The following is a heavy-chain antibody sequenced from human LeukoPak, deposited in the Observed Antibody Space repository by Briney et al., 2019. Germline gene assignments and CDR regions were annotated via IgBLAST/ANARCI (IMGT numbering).Heavy chain of an antibody. CDR2: IYYTGST. CDR1: GGSISSYF. V-gene: IGHV4-59*01. CDR3: ARTLSRWDPFDY. D-gene: IGHD1-26*01. J-gene: IGHJ4*02. Sequence: PSETLSLTCTISGGSISSYFWSWIRQPPGKGLEWIGYIYYTGSTNYNPSLKSRVIISLDTSRNQFSLKLSSVTAADTAVYYCARTLSRWDPFDYWGQGTLVTVSS.